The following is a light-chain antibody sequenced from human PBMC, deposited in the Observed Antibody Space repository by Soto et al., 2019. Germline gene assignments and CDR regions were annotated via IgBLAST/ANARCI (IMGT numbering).Light chain of an antibody. V-gene: IGKV3-11*01. CDR1: QNINKY. CDR3: QQRSNWPIT. Sequence: EIVLTQSPGTLSLSPGERATLSCRTSQNINKYLAWYQQKPAQAPRLLIYDASNRATGIPARFSGSGSGTDFTLTISSLEPEDFAVYYCQQRSNWPITFGQGTRLEIK. J-gene: IGKJ5*01. CDR2: DAS.